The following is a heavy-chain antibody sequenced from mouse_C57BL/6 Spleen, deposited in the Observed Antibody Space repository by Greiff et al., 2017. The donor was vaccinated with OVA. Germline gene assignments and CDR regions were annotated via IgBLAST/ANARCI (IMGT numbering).Heavy chain of an antibody. J-gene: IGHJ4*01. CDR1: GYTFTSYW. CDR2: IYPGSGST. V-gene: IGHV1-55*01. CDR3: ARANYYGSSYDAMDY. D-gene: IGHD1-1*01. Sequence: QVQLQPGAELVKPGASVKMSCKASGYTFTSYWITWVKQRPGQGLEWIGDIYPGSGSTNYNEKFKSKATLTVDTSSSTAYMQLSSLTSEDSAVYYCARANYYGSSYDAMDYWGQGTSVTVSS.